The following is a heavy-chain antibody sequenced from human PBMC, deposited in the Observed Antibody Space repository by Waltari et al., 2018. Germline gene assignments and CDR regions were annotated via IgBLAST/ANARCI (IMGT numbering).Heavy chain of an antibody. CDR3: ARVAAAPHWFDP. J-gene: IGHJ5*02. V-gene: IGHV3-23*03. CDR1: GFTFSSYA. CDR2: IYSGGST. Sequence: EVQLLESGGGLVQPGGSLRLSCAASGFTFSSYAMSWVRQAPGKGLEWVSVIYSGGSTYYADSVKGRFTISRDNSKNTLYLQMNSLRAEDTAVYYCARVAAAPHWFDPWGQETLVTVSS. D-gene: IGHD2-2*01.